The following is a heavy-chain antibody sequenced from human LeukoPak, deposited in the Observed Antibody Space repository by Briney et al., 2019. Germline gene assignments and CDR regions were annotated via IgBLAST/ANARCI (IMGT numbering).Heavy chain of an antibody. J-gene: IGHJ4*02. CDR3: ARDWFTRLGELSPDRAFDY. V-gene: IGHV3-20*04. CDR2: INWNGDST. D-gene: IGHD3-16*02. CDR1: GFTFDDYT. Sequence: WSGGSLRLSCAASGFTFDDYTMSWVRQAPGKGLEWVSGINWNGDSTGYADSVKGRFTISRDNAKNSLYLQMNSLRAEDMALYYCARDWFTRLGELSPDRAFDYWGQGTLVTVSS.